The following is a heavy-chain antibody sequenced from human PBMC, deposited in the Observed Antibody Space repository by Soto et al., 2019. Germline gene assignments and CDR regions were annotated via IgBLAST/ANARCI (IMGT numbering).Heavy chain of an antibody. CDR3: ASSMQWLPGFDY. CDR1: GGSISSYY. CDR2: IYYSGST. Sequence: SETLSLTCTVSGGSISSYYWSWIRQPPGKGLEWIGYIYYSGSTNYNPSLKSRVTISVDTSKNQFSLKLSSVTAADTAVYYCASSMQWLPGFDYWGQGTLVTVSS. J-gene: IGHJ4*02. D-gene: IGHD6-19*01. V-gene: IGHV4-59*08.